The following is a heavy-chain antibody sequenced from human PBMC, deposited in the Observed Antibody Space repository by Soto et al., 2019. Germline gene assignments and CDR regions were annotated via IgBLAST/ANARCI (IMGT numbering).Heavy chain of an antibody. J-gene: IGHJ4*02. CDR3: ARAYSSSWSAFDY. Sequence: QVQLVESGGGVVQPGRSLRLSCAASGFTFSSYGMHWVRQAPGKGLEWVAVIWYDGSNKYYADSVKGRFTISRDNSKNTLYLQMNSLRAEYTAVYYCARAYSSSWSAFDYWGQGTLVTVSS. V-gene: IGHV3-33*01. CDR1: GFTFSSYG. D-gene: IGHD6-13*01. CDR2: IWYDGSNK.